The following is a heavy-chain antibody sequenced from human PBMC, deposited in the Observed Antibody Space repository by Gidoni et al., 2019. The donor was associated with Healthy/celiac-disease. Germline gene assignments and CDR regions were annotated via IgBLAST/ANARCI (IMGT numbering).Heavy chain of an antibody. V-gene: IGHV3-30-3*01. CDR2: ISYDGSNK. CDR3: ARDVDIVATIKYYFDY. Sequence: QVQLVESGGGVVQPGRSLRLSCAASGFTFSSYAMHWVRQAPGKGLGWVAVISYDGSNKYYADSVKGRFTISRDNSKNTLYLQMNSLRAEDTAVYYCARDVDIVATIKYYFDYWGQGTLVTVSS. J-gene: IGHJ4*02. D-gene: IGHD5-12*01. CDR1: GFTFSSYA.